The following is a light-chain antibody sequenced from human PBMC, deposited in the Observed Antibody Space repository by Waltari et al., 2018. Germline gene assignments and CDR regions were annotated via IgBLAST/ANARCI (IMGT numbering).Light chain of an antibody. Sequence: EIVLTQSPATLSLSPGERATLSCRASQSVSRYLAWYQQKPGQAPRLLIYDASNRATGIPARLSGSGSGTDFTLTISSLEPEDFAVYYCQQRSNSWTFGQGTKVEIK. CDR3: QQRSNSWT. V-gene: IGKV3-11*01. J-gene: IGKJ1*01. CDR2: DAS. CDR1: QSVSRY.